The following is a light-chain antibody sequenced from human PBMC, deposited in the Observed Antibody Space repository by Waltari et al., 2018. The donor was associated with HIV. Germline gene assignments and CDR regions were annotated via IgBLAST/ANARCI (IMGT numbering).Light chain of an antibody. V-gene: IGLV2-14*03. Sequence: QSALTQPASVAGSPGQSITIPCTGTSSDVHYYNYDCWYQQHPGKAPKLMIYDVTHRPSGVSNRFSGSKSGNTASMTISGLQAEDEADYYCSSYTSSSWVFGGGTKLTVL. CDR1: SSDVHYYNY. CDR2: DVT. CDR3: SSYTSSSWV. J-gene: IGLJ3*02.